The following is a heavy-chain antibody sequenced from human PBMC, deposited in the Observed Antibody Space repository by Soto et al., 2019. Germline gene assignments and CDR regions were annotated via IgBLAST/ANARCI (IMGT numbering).Heavy chain of an antibody. V-gene: IGHV1-58*01. D-gene: IGHD1-26*01. Sequence: ASVKVSCKASGFPFTTSAVQWVRQARGQRLEWIGWIVVGSGNTNYAQKFQERVTITRDMSTSTAYMELSSLRSEDTAVYYCAAGIGGAPTLYYGMDVWGQGTTVTVSS. J-gene: IGHJ6*02. CDR3: AAGIGGAPTLYYGMDV. CDR2: IVVGSGNT. CDR1: GFPFTTSA.